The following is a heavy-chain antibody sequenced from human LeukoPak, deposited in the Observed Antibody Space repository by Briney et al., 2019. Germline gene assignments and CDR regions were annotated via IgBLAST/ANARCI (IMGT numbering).Heavy chain of an antibody. CDR3: AKGAGGLCTSSGCLSRVFVY. Sequence: GESLRLSCAASGFTFTNYAMTWVRQAPGKGLEWVSTTSDTGSSTYYADSVKGRFTISRDNSKNTFYLQMNSLRAEDTAIYYCAKGAGGLCTSSGCLSRVFVYWGQGTLVTVSS. CDR2: TSDTGSST. J-gene: IGHJ4*02. V-gene: IGHV3-23*01. D-gene: IGHD3-16*01. CDR1: GFTFTNYA.